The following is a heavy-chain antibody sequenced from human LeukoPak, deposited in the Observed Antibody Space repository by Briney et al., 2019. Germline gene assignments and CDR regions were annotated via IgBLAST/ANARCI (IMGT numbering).Heavy chain of an antibody. CDR2: IKQDGSLE. J-gene: IGHJ4*02. CDR1: GFTFENYW. CDR3: ARWTGVIDS. V-gene: IGHV3-7*01. Sequence: GSLRLSCVGSGFTFENYWMHWVRQAPGKGPEWVANIKQDGSLEHYMDSVKGRFTISRDNANSPIILQMDSLRAEDTAVYYCARWTGVIDSWGQGTLVTVSS. D-gene: IGHD2-21*01.